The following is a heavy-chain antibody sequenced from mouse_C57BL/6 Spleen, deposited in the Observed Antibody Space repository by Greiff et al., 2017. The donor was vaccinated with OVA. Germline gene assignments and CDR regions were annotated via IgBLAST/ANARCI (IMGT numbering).Heavy chain of an antibody. CDR1: GYTFTSYW. D-gene: IGHD2-1*01. CDR3: ARCHYGYYARGYYAMDY. CDR2: IYPGSGST. V-gene: IGHV1-55*01. J-gene: IGHJ4*01. Sequence: VQLQQPGAELVKPGASVKMSCKASGYTFTSYWITWVKQRPGQGLEWIGDIYPGSGSTNYNEKFKSKATLTVDTSSSTAYMQLSSLSSEDSAFYSCARCHYGYYARGYYAMDYWGQGTSVTVSS.